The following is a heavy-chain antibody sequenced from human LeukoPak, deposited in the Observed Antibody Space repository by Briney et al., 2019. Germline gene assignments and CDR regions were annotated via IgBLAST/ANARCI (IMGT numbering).Heavy chain of an antibody. V-gene: IGHV4-34*01. CDR3: ARGSVSRRYYDFWSGYYRTSAFDI. D-gene: IGHD3-3*01. CDR1: GGSFSGYY. J-gene: IGHJ3*02. CDR2: INHSGST. Sequence: SETLSLTCAVYGGSFSGYYWSWIRQPPGKGLEWIGEINHSGSTNYNPSLKSRVTISVDTSKNQFSLKLSSVTAADTAVYYCARGSVSRRYYDFWSGYYRTSAFDIWGQGTMVTVSS.